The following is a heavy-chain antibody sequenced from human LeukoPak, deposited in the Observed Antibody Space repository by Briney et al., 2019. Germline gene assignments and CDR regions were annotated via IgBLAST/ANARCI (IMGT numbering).Heavy chain of an antibody. J-gene: IGHJ4*02. V-gene: IGHV3-21*01. CDR1: GFTFSSYN. Sequence: GGSLRLSCVASGFTFSSYNMNWVRQAPGKGLEWVSSISSSSRYIYYADSVKGRFTISRDNAKNSLYLQMNSLRAEDTAVYYCAREQPYYYDSSGTALMAEIKYYFDYWGQGTLVTVSS. CDR2: ISSSSRYI. CDR3: AREQPYYYDSSGTALMAEIKYYFDY. D-gene: IGHD3-22*01.